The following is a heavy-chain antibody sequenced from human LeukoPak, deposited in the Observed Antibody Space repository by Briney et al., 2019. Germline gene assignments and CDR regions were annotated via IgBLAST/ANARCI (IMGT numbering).Heavy chain of an antibody. D-gene: IGHD4-17*01. CDR1: GFTFSDYY. CDR3: ARPYGDLYYFDY. CDR2: ISSSSSYT. J-gene: IGHJ4*02. V-gene: IGHV3-11*06. Sequence: GGSLRLSCAASGFTFSDYYMSWIRQAPGKGLEWVSYISSSSSYTNYADSVKGRFTISRDNAKNSLYLQMNRLRAEDTAVYYCARPYGDLYYFDYWGQGTLVTVSS.